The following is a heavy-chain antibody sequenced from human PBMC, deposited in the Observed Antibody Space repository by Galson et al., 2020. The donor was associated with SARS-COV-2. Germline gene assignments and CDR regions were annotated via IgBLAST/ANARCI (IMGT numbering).Heavy chain of an antibody. CDR2: IYYSGST. V-gene: IGHV4-59*01. D-gene: IGHD1-26*01. Sequence: ASETLSLTCTVSGGSISSYYWSWIRQPPGKGLEWIGYIYYSGSTNYNPSLKSRVTISVDTSKNQFSLKLSSVTAADTAVYYCARSSGSYYADWFDPWGQGTLVTVSS. CDR3: ARSSGSYYADWFDP. CDR1: GGSISSYY. J-gene: IGHJ5*02.